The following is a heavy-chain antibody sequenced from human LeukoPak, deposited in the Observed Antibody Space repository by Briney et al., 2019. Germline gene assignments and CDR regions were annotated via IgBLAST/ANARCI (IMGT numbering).Heavy chain of an antibody. Sequence: GGSLRLSCAASGFSLRNKAMTWVRQAPAKGLEWVAAISTSGGSTSYADSVKGRFTISRDVSKSTLSLQMHSLRVEDTATYYCAKDAGAPGTSEWYFDLWGRGTLVTVSS. D-gene: IGHD1-14*01. CDR1: GFSLRNKA. CDR3: AKDAGAPGTSEWYFDL. V-gene: IGHV3-23*01. J-gene: IGHJ2*01. CDR2: ISTSGGST.